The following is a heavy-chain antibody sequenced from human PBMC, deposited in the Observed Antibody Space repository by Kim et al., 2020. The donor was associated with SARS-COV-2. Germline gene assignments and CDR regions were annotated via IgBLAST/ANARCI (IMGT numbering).Heavy chain of an antibody. CDR3: ARHSRKGYRVARGWYFDY. CDR1: GGSISSSSYY. Sequence: SETLSLTCTVSGGSISSSSYYWGWIRQPPGKGLEWIGSINYSGSTYYNPSLKSRVTISVDTSKNQFSLKLSSVTAADTAVYYCARHSRKGYRVARGWYFDYWGQGTLVTVSS. CDR2: INYSGST. D-gene: IGHD6-13*01. J-gene: IGHJ4*02. V-gene: IGHV4-39*01.